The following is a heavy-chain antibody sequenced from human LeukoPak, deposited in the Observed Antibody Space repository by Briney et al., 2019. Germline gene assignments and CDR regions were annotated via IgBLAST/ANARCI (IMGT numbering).Heavy chain of an antibody. CDR2: IIPIFGTA. CDR1: GGTFSSYA. J-gene: IGHJ6*04. Sequence: SVKVSCKASGGTFSSYAISWVRQAPGQGLEWMGGIIPIFGTANYAQKFQGRVTITADKSTSTAYMELSSLRSEDTAVYYCAMGGSGSYYNPPLDYGMDVWGEGTTVTVSS. V-gene: IGHV1-69*06. CDR3: AMGGSGSYYNPPLDYGMDV. D-gene: IGHD3-10*01.